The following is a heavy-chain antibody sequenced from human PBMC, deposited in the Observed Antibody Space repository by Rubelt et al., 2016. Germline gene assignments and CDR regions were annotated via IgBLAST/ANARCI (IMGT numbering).Heavy chain of an antibody. Sequence: GLEWLSAISDSGDSTYYADSVKGRFTISRDNSKNTLYLQMNSLRAEDTAVYYCARSNYYDSSDYFYAYDHWGQGTLVTVSS. D-gene: IGHD3-22*01. V-gene: IGHV3-23*01. CDR2: ISDSGDST. J-gene: IGHJ4*02. CDR3: ARSNYYDSSDYFYAYDH.